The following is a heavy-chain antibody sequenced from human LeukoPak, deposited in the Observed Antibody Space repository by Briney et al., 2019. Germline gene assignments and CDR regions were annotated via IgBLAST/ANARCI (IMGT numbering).Heavy chain of an antibody. V-gene: IGHV3-21*01. CDR1: GFTFSSYA. D-gene: IGHD6-13*01. CDR2: ISSSSSYI. Sequence: GGSLRLSCAASGFTFSSYAIHWVRQAPGKGLEWVSSISSSSSYIYYADSVKGRFTISRDNAKNSLYLQMNSLRAEDTAVYYCARDLSAIAAAGTTEYFQHWGQGTLVTVSS. CDR3: ARDLSAIAAAGTTEYFQH. J-gene: IGHJ1*01.